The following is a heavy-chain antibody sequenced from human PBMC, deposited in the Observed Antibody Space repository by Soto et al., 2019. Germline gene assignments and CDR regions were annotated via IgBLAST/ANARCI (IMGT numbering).Heavy chain of an antibody. D-gene: IGHD1-1*01. CDR1: GCTFSSYA. CDR3: AKGRGQNWNFDY. Sequence: EVRLLESGGCSVQPGGSLRLSCAASGCTFSSYAMHWVRRPPGKGLEWVSSISGSGGTAYYADSVKGRFSISRDSLVNTLYLQMNSLRAEDTAVYYCAKGRGQNWNFDYWGQGTLVTVSP. CDR2: ISGSGGTA. V-gene: IGHV3-23*01. J-gene: IGHJ4*02.